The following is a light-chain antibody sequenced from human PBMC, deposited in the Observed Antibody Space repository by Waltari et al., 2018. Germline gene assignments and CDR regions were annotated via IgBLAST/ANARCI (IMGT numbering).Light chain of an antibody. J-gene: IGLJ3*02. CDR1: GSDY. Sequence: QSALPQPHSVSGSVGESVTPSCTGTGSDYVSWYQKLPGKAPKLLIYDIFQRPSGVPDRFFGSKSGNSASLTVSGLQTEDEADYYCCSFEGTWVFGGGTKLTVL. CDR2: DIF. CDR3: CSFEGTWV. V-gene: IGLV2-11*01.